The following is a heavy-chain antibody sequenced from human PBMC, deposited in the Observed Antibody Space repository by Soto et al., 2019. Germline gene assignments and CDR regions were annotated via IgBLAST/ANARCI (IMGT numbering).Heavy chain of an antibody. J-gene: IGHJ4*02. V-gene: IGHV3-48*01. D-gene: IGHD3-22*01. CDR1: GFTFSSYS. Sequence: GGSLRLSCAASGFTFSSYSMNWVRQAPGKGLEWVSSISSSSTIYYADSVKGRFTISRDNVQNSLYLQMHSLRAEDTAVYYCARGLYYYDSSGYYGNWGQGTLVTVSS. CDR2: ISSSSTI. CDR3: ARGLYYYDSSGYYGN.